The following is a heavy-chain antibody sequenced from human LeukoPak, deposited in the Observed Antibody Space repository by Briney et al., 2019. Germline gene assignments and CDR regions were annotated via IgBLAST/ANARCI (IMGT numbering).Heavy chain of an antibody. J-gene: IGHJ6*02. CDR2: IKQDGSEK. Sequence: GGSLRLSCAASGFTFSSYWMSWVRQAPGKGLEWVANIKQDGSEKYYVDSAKGRFTISRDNAKNSLYLQMNSLRAEDTAVYYCARGVWSGYYRFISYYYYGMDVWGQGTTVTVSS. CDR3: ARGVWSGYYRFISYYYYGMDV. CDR1: GFTFSSYW. D-gene: IGHD3-3*01. V-gene: IGHV3-7*03.